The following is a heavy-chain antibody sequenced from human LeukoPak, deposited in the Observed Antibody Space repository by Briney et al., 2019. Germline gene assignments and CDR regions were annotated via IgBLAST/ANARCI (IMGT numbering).Heavy chain of an antibody. Sequence: ASVKVSCKASGYTFTSYGISWVRHDPGQGLEWMGWISAYNANTNYAQKLWGRGTMTTDTSTSTAYTELRSLRSDDTAVYYCARVLPPVAGTPDFDYWGQGTLVTVSS. CDR2: ISAYNANT. D-gene: IGHD6-19*01. CDR1: GYTFTSYG. J-gene: IGHJ4*02. CDR3: ARVLPPVAGTPDFDY. V-gene: IGHV1-18*01.